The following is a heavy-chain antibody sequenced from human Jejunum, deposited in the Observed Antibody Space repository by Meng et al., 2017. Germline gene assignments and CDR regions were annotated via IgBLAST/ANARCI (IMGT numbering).Heavy chain of an antibody. D-gene: IGHD5-12*01. V-gene: IGHV4-4*02. Sequence: QVGVGEAGPGLVNPSGTLSLTCAFPGGSSTMDWWNWVRQPPGKGLEWIGEIWHSGASNYNPSLGSRVTISVDKSKNQLSLELASLTAADTAVYYCARGATGTRPFDYWGQGTLVTVSS. CDR3: ARGATGTRPFDY. J-gene: IGHJ4*02. CDR2: IWHSGAS. CDR1: GGSSTMDW.